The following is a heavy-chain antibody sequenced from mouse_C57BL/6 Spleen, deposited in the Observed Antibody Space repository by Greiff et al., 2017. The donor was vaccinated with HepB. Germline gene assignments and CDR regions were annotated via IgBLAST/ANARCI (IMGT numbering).Heavy chain of an antibody. J-gene: IGHJ2*01. Sequence: QVQLKQPGAELVKPGASVKLSCKASGYTFTSYWMQWVKQRPGQGLEWIGEIDPSDSYTNYNQKFKGKATLTVDTSSSTAYMQLSSLTSEDSAVYYCASTISGNYWGQGTTLTVSS. CDR1: GYTFTSYW. D-gene: IGHD2-12*01. V-gene: IGHV1-50*01. CDR2: IDPSDSYT. CDR3: ASTISGNY.